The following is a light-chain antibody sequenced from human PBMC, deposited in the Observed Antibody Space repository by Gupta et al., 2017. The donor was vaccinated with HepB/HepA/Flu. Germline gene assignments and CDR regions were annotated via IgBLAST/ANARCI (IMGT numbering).Light chain of an antibody. J-gene: IGKJ4*01. CDR2: DAS. V-gene: IGKV1-33*01. Sequence: DVQITQSLSSLSASVGDRVAITCQPSQDNSNYLNWYQQKPGQPPNLLIYDASNWETGVPYRFSGSGSGTDFTLTISSLQAEDIATYYCQQYYNPPLTFGEGTKVEIK. CDR1: QDNSNY. CDR3: QQYYNPPLT.